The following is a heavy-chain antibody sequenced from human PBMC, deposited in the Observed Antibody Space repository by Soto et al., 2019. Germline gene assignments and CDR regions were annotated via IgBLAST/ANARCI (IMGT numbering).Heavy chain of an antibody. Sequence: EVQLLESGGGLVQPGGSLRLSCVASGFTFKNFAMTWVRQAPGKGMEWVSAIGGSGSSANYADSVKGRFTVSRDDSKSTLYIQMSGLRVDDTALYYCAKDAVAYNGEWDWFDLWGQGTLVTVSS. V-gene: IGHV3-23*01. CDR1: GFTFKNFA. CDR2: IGGSGSSA. J-gene: IGHJ5*02. D-gene: IGHD3-10*01. CDR3: AKDAVAYNGEWDWFDL.